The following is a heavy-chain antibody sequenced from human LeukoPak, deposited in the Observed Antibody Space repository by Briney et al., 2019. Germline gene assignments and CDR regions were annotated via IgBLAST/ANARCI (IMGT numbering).Heavy chain of an antibody. Sequence: PSETLSLTCTVSGGSIGSYYWSWIRQPPGKGLEWIGYIYYSGSTNCNPSLKSRVTISVDTSKNQFSLKLSSVTAADTAVYYCAKFIVVPAGVFVTGAVDIWGQGTMVTVSS. V-gene: IGHV4-59*01. J-gene: IGHJ3*02. CDR3: AKFIVVPAGVFVTGAVDI. CDR1: GGSIGSYY. D-gene: IGHD2-2*01. CDR2: IYYSGST.